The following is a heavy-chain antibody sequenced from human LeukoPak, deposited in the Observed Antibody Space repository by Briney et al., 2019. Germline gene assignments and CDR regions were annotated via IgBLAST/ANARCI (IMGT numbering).Heavy chain of an antibody. CDR1: GFTFSSYA. V-gene: IGHV3-23*01. J-gene: IGHJ4*02. CDR2: ISGSGGST. D-gene: IGHD2-15*01. CDR3: AKGDCSGGSCPTGFDY. Sequence: PGGSLRLSCAASGFTFSSYAMSWVRQAPGKGLEWVSAISGSGGSTYYADSVEGRFTISRDNSKNTLYLQMNSLRAEDTAVYYCAKGDCSGGSCPTGFDYWGQGTLVTVSS.